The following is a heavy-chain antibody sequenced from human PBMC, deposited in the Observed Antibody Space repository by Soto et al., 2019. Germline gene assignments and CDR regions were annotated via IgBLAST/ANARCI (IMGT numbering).Heavy chain of an antibody. CDR2: ISGSGDST. J-gene: IGHJ3*02. D-gene: IGHD1-7*01. V-gene: IGHV3-23*01. CDR1: GFTFTRSA. Sequence: GGSLRLSCAASGFTFTRSAMTWVRQAPGKGLEWVSTISGSGDSTYYADSVEGRFTISRDNSKNTVYLQMNSLRAEDTAVYYCANSYNWNLEAPFDIWGQGTMVTVSS. CDR3: ANSYNWNLEAPFDI.